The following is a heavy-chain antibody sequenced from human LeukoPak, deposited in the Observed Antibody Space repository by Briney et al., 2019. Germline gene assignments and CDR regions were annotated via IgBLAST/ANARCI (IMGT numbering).Heavy chain of an antibody. J-gene: IGHJ5*02. CDR2: INPKNGGS. CDR3: ARASFWESPINWFAP. Sequence: ASVKVSCKASGYTFTGYYIHWVRQAPGQGLEWVGWINPKNGGSNYAQKFQGRVTMTRDRSISTAYMELSRLTSDDTAVYYCARASFWESPINWFAPWGQGTLATVSS. D-gene: IGHD3-16*01. V-gene: IGHV1-2*02. CDR1: GYTFTGYY.